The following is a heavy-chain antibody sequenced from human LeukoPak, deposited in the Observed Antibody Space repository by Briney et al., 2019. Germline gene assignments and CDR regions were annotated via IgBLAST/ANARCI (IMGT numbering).Heavy chain of an antibody. CDR1: GYSISSGYY. D-gene: IGHD4-17*01. CDR3: ARALTVTRDY. Sequence: PSETLSLTCTVSGYSISSGYYWGWIRQPPGKGLEWIGSIHHSGSTYYNPSLKSRVTISVDTSKNQFSLKLSSVTAADTAVYYCARALTVTRDYWGQGTLVTVSS. V-gene: IGHV4-38-2*02. CDR2: IHHSGST. J-gene: IGHJ4*02.